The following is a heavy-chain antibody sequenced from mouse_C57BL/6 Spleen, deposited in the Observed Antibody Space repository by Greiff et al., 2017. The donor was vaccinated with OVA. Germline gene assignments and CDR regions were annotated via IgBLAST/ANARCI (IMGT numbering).Heavy chain of an antibody. CDR2: LYPGSGNT. CDR3: SRWDYYGSPFGY. Sequence: VQLQQSGPELVKPGASVKISCKASGYSFTSYYIHWVKQRPGQGLEWIGWLYPGSGNTKYNEKFKGKATLTADTSYSTAYMQLSSLTSEYAAVYDCSRWDYYGSPFGYWGHGTTLTVSS. CDR1: GYSFTSYY. D-gene: IGHD1-1*01. J-gene: IGHJ2*01. V-gene: IGHV1-66*01.